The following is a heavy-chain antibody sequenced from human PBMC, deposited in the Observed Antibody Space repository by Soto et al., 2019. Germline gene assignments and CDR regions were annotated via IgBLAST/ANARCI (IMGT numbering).Heavy chain of an antibody. CDR1: GGSISSGGYS. J-gene: IGHJ4*02. D-gene: IGHD6-13*01. V-gene: IGHV4-30-2*01. CDR3: ASGQQLVRNY. Sequence: QLQLQESGSGLVKPSQTLSLTCAVSGGSISSGGYSWSWIRQPPGKGLEWIGYIYHSGSTYYNPALTSRVPISGDRAKNQFSLKLSSVTAADTAVYYCASGQQLVRNYWGQGTLVTVSS. CDR2: IYHSGST.